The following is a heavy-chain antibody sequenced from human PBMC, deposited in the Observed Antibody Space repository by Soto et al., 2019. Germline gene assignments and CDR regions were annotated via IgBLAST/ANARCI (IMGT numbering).Heavy chain of an antibody. CDR2: IYYTGTS. CDR3: ARLHPPPAEHWQGRSFDY. CDR1: GGSISGYY. V-gene: IGHV4-59*08. D-gene: IGHD1-1*01. J-gene: IGHJ4*02. Sequence: SETLSLTCTVSGGSISGYYWGWVRQPPGKGLEWIAYIYYTGTSTYNPSLRRRVTISVDMSRNQFSLKLRSVTAADTAVYYCARLHPPPAEHWQGRSFDYWGLGTLVTVSS.